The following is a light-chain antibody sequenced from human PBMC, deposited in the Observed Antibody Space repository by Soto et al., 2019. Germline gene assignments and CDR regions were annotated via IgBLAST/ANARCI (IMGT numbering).Light chain of an antibody. CDR1: QDITTY. V-gene: IGKV1-33*01. CDR3: QQFHSAPYT. Sequence: DIQMTQSPSPLSASVGDRVTISCQASQDITTYLNWYQQKSGKAPRLLIYDAAHLETGVSSRFSGGGSGTQFTLTISSLQPEDVATYYCQQFHSAPYTFGQGTKLEIK. CDR2: DAA. J-gene: IGKJ2*01.